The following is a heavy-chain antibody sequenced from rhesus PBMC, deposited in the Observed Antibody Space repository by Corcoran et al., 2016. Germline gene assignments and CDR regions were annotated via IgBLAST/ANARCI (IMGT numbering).Heavy chain of an antibody. J-gene: IGHJ4*01. D-gene: IGHD6-31*01. Sequence: QVKLQQWGEGLVKPSATLSLTCAVYGGSISGYYWSWIRQPPGKGLEGVGNIDGYSASTNYNPSLKNRVTISKDTSKNQFSLKLSSVTAADTAVYYCARDQYSSGWYYYFDYWGQGVLVTVSS. CDR1: GGSISGYY. CDR2: IDGYSAST. V-gene: IGHV4-73*01. CDR3: ARDQYSSGWYYYFDY.